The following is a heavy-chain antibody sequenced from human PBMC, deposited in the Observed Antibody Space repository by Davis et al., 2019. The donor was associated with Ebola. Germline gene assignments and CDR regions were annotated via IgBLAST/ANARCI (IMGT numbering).Heavy chain of an antibody. CDR1: GGPISSGGYY. J-gene: IGHJ5*02. CDR3: ARERSTSITIFGVTPLNWFDP. D-gene: IGHD3-3*01. Sequence: PSETLSLTCTVSGGPISSGGYYWSWIRQHPGKGLEWIGYIYYSGSTYYNPSLKSRVTISVDTSKNQFSLKLSSVTAADTAVYYCARERSTSITIFGVTPLNWFDPWGQGTLVTVSS. CDR2: IYYSGST. V-gene: IGHV4-31*03.